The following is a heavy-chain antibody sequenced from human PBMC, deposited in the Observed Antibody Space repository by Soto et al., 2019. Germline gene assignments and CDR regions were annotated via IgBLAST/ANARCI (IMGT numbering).Heavy chain of an antibody. CDR3: ARDARSGSYNWFDP. CDR2: IIPIFGTA. D-gene: IGHD1-26*01. Sequence: SVKVSCKASGGTFSSYAISWVRQAPGQGLEWMGGIIPIFGTANYAQKFQGRVTITADKSTSTAYMELSSLRSEDTAVYYCARDARSGSYNWFDPWGQGTLATVSS. CDR1: GGTFSSYA. J-gene: IGHJ5*02. V-gene: IGHV1-69*06.